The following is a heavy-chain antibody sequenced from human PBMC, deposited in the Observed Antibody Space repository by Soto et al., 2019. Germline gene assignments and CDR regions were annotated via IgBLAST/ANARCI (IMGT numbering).Heavy chain of an antibody. CDR3: ARGYGEGGMDV. V-gene: IGHV3-33*01. CDR2: LWYDGSNK. CDR1: GFTFSSYG. D-gene: IGHD4-17*01. Sequence: QVQLVASGGGVVQPGRSLRLSCAASGFTFSSYGMHWVRQAPGKGLEGVAVLWYDGSNKYYADSVKGRFTISRDNSKNTLYLQMNSLRAEDTAVYYCARGYGEGGMDVWGQGTTVTVSS. J-gene: IGHJ6*02.